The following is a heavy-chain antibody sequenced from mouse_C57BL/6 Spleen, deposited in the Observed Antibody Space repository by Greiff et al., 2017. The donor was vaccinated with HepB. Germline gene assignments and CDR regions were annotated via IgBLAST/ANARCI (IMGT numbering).Heavy chain of an antibody. Sequence: QVQLQQSGPELVKPGASVKISCKASGYAFSSSWMNWVKQRPGKGLEWIGRIYPGDGDTNYNGKFKGKATLTADKSSSTAYMQLSSLTSEDSAVYFCARSHDYGAWFAYWGQGTLVTVSA. CDR3: ARSHDYGAWFAY. V-gene: IGHV1-82*01. CDR2: IYPGDGDT. J-gene: IGHJ3*01. CDR1: GYAFSSSW. D-gene: IGHD2-4*01.